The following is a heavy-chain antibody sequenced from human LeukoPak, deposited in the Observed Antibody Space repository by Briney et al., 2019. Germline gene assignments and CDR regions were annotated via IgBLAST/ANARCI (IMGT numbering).Heavy chain of an antibody. CDR3: AKNRLYKDY. J-gene: IGHJ4*02. CDR1: GFTFSNYV. Sequence: GGSLRLSCVVSGFTFSNYVMSWVGQAPGKGLEWVSSISGSGGSTYYADSVKGRFTISRDNSKKTLYLQMNSVTAEDSALYNCAKNRLYKDYWGQGTLVTVSS. D-gene: IGHD3-16*02. V-gene: IGHV3-23*01. CDR2: ISGSGGST.